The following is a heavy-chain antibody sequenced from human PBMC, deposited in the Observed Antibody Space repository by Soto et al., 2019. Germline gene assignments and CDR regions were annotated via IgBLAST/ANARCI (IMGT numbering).Heavy chain of an antibody. J-gene: IGHJ4*02. D-gene: IGHD2-2*01. CDR1: GGTFSSYT. Sequence: QVQLVQSGAEVKKPGSSVKVSCKASGGTFSSYTISWVRQAPGQGLEWMGRIIPILGIANYEQKFQGRVTITADKPTSTDYMELSSLRSEDTAVYYCARDPLWDIVVVPAARGYWGQGTLVTVSS. CDR3: ARDPLWDIVVVPAARGY. CDR2: IIPILGIA. V-gene: IGHV1-69*08.